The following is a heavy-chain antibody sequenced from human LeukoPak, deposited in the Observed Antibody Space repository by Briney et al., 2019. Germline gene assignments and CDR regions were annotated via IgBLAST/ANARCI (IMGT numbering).Heavy chain of an antibody. V-gene: IGHV4-30-2*01. Sequence: PSQTLSLTCAVSGGSISSGGYSWSWIRQPPGKGLEWIGYIYHSGSTYNNPSLKSRVTISVDRSKNQFSLKLSSVTATDTAVYYCARGFGELLEGGYYFDYWGQGTLVTVSS. J-gene: IGHJ4*02. CDR3: ARGFGELLEGGYYFDY. CDR2: IYHSGST. CDR1: GGSISSGGYS. D-gene: IGHD3-10*01.